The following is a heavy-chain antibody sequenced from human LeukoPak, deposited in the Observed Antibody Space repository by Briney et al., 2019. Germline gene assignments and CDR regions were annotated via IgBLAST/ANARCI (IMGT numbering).Heavy chain of an antibody. J-gene: IGHJ6*02. CDR3: AKPPPDRLYYYYGMDV. CDR2: ISGSDGNT. Sequence: GGSLRLSCAASGFTFTSYAMNWVRRAPGKGLEWVSTISGSDGNTYYADSVKGRFTISRDNSKNTLYLQMNSLRAEDTAVYYCAKPPPDRLYYYYGMDVWGQGTTVTVSS. CDR1: GFTFTSYA. V-gene: IGHV3-23*01.